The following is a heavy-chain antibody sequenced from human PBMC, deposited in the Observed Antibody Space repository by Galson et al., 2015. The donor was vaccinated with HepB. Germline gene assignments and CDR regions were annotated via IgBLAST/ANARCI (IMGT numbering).Heavy chain of an antibody. J-gene: IGHJ6*02. CDR1: GFTFSSYG. CDR3: ARQKYGSGIYYYYGMDV. V-gene: IGHV3-33*01. D-gene: IGHD3-10*01. CDR2: IWYDGSNK. Sequence: SLRLSCAASGFTFSSYGMHWVRQAPGKGLEWVAVIWYDGSNKYYADSVKGRFTISRDNSKNTLYLQMNSLRAEDTAVYYCARQKYGSGIYYYYGMDVWGQGTTVTVSS.